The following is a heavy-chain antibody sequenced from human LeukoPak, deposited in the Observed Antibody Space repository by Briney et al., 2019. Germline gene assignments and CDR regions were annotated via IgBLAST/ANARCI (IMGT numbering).Heavy chain of an antibody. CDR1: GFTFSSYW. CDR2: ISSGATI. J-gene: IGHJ4*02. D-gene: IGHD6-19*01. Sequence: GGSLRLSCAASGFTFSSYWMTWVRQAPGKGLEWVSYISSGATIYYADSVKGRFTISRDNAKNALYLQMNSLRAEDTAVYYCTRHSSGWPFDCWGQGTLVTVSS. CDR3: TRHSSGWPFDC. V-gene: IGHV3-48*04.